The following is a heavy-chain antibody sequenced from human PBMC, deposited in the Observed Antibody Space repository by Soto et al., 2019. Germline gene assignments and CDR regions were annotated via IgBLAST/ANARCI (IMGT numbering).Heavy chain of an antibody. CDR3: GRGWLGVVGNDY. V-gene: IGHV4-59*01. J-gene: IGHJ4*02. Sequence: SETLSLTCTVSGGSISDYYWSWIRQPPGKGLEWIGYIYYSGTTKYNYNPSLKSRVNISVDTSKNQFSLRLSSMTAADTAEYYGGRGWLGVVGNDYWGQGTLVTVSS. CDR1: GGSISDYY. CDR2: IYYSGTTKY. D-gene: IGHD3-3*01.